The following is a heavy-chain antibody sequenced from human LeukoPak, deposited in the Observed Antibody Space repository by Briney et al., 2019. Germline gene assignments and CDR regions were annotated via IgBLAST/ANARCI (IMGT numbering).Heavy chain of an antibody. Sequence: PSETLSLTCTVSGGSISSYYWSWVRQTPGKGLEWIGYISYSGNTNYNPSLKSRVTISLDTSKNQFSLNPTSATAADTAVYYCARLGGSHSPHGYWGQGTLVTVSS. CDR2: ISYSGNT. V-gene: IGHV4-59*08. CDR3: ARLGGSHSPHGY. CDR1: GGSISSYY. J-gene: IGHJ4*02. D-gene: IGHD1-26*01.